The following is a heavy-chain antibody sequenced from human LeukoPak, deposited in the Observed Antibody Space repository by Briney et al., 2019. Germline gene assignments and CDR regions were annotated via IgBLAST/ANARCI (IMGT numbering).Heavy chain of an antibody. J-gene: IGHJ4*02. D-gene: IGHD1-26*01. CDR1: GFIFSSYG. CDR2: IRYDGSDK. V-gene: IGHV3-30*02. Sequence: GGSLRLSCATSGFIFSSYGMHWVRQAPGKGLEWVAFIRYDGSDKYYADSVKDRFTISRDNSKNKVYLQMNSLRAEDTAVYYCAKDSWEVGATSEIDYWGQGTLVTVSS. CDR3: AKDSWEVGATSEIDY.